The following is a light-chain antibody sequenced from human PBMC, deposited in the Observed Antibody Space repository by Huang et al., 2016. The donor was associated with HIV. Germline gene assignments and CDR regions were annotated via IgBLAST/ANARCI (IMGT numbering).Light chain of an antibody. CDR1: QSVSSN. V-gene: IGKV3D-15*01. CDR2: GAA. Sequence: ETVMTQSPATLSVSPGERATLSCRASQSVSSNLAWYQQEPGQGTRLLIYGAATRATGIPARFSGSGSGTEFTLTISSLQSEDFAVYYCLQYSTWPPVTFGQGTRLEI. J-gene: IGKJ5*01. CDR3: LQYSTWPPVT.